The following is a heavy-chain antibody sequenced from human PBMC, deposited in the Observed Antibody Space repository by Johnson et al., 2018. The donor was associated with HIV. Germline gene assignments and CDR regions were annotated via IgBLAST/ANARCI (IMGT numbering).Heavy chain of an antibody. CDR2: ISWNTGSL. CDR1: GFTFDDYA. D-gene: IGHD1-26*01. V-gene: IGHV3-9*01. Sequence: VQLEESGGGLVQPGRSLRLSCAASGFTFDDYAMHWVRQAPGKGLEWVSGISWNTGSLGYADSVKGRFTISRDNAKNSLYLQMNSLRAEDTALYYCARGVGATTVAAFDIWGQGTMVTVSS. J-gene: IGHJ3*02. CDR3: ARGVGATTVAAFDI.